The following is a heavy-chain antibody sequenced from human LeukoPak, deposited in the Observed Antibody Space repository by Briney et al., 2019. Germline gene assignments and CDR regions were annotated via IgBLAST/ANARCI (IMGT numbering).Heavy chain of an antibody. CDR1: GFTFSDYY. CDR2: ISSSGSTI. J-gene: IGHJ3*02. D-gene: IGHD3-22*01. CDR3: AREVEAYYDSSGYYGPGAFDI. V-gene: IGHV3-11*01. Sequence: GGSLRLSCAASGFTFSDYYMSWIRQAPGKGLEWVSYISSSGSTIYYADSVEGRFTISRDNAKNSLYLQMNSLRAEDTAVYYCAREVEAYYDSSGYYGPGAFDIWGQGTMVTVSS.